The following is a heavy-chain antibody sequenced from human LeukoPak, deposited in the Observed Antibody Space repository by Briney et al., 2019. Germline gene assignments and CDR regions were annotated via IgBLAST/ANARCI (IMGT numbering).Heavy chain of an antibody. CDR3: ARVSDSSGYGDY. Sequence: GGSLRLSCAGSGFILSNYAMHWVRQAPGKGLEWVAVISYDGSNEYYADSVKGRFTISRDNPKNTLYLQMNSLRPEDTAVYYCARVSDSSGYGDYWGQGTLVTVSS. J-gene: IGHJ4*02. CDR1: GFILSNYA. CDR2: ISYDGSNE. D-gene: IGHD3-22*01. V-gene: IGHV3-30-3*01.